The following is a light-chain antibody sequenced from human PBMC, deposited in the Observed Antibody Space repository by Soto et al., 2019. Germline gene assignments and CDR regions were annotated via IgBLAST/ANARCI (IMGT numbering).Light chain of an antibody. Sequence: DIQMTQSPSSLSASVGDRVTITCRASQSISKYLNWYQQKPGKAPKLLIDAASNLQSGVPSRFSGGGSGTDFTLTISSLQPEDFAPYYCQHSYNTRWTFGQGTKVEIK. CDR3: QHSYNTRWT. V-gene: IGKV1-39*01. J-gene: IGKJ1*01. CDR1: QSISKY. CDR2: AAS.